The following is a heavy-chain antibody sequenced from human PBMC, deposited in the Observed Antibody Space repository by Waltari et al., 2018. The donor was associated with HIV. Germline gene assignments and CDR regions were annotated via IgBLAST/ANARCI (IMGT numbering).Heavy chain of an antibody. CDR3: AKSVRFLEWLMDY. Sequence: EVQLVESGGVVVQPGGSLRLSCAASGFTFDDYAMHWVRQAPGKGLEWVSCITVDGGITYYADSVRGRFTISRDNSKNSLYLQMNSLRPEDTALYYCAKSVRFLEWLMDYWGQGTLVTVSS. J-gene: IGHJ4*02. CDR1: GFTFDDYA. D-gene: IGHD3-3*01. V-gene: IGHV3-43D*04. CDR2: ITVDGGIT.